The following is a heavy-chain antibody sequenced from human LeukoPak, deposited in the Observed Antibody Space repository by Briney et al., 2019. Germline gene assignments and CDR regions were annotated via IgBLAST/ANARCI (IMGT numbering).Heavy chain of an antibody. CDR3: ARGARCYGLGLDV. Sequence: SETLSLTCTVSGGSISSYYWSWIRQPPGKGLEWIGYIYYSGSTNYNPSLKSRVTISVDTSKNQFSLKLSSVTAADTAVYYCARGARCYGLGLDVWGQGTTVTVSS. V-gene: IGHV4-59*01. CDR2: IYYSGST. J-gene: IGHJ6*02. CDR1: GGSISSYY. D-gene: IGHD2-2*01.